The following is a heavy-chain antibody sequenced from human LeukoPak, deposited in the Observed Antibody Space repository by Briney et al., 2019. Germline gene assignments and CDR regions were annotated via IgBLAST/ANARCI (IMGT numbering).Heavy chain of an antibody. CDR1: GFTFGDYA. CDR3: TTYCSSIRCWCFDY. D-gene: IGHD2-2*01. Sequence: GGSLRLSCTASGFTFGDYAMSWVRQAPGKGLEWVGFIRSKAYGGTTEYAASVKGRFTISRDDSKSIAYLQMNSLKTEDSALYYCTTYCSSIRCWCFDYWGQGTLATVSS. V-gene: IGHV3-49*04. J-gene: IGHJ4*02. CDR2: IRSKAYGGTT.